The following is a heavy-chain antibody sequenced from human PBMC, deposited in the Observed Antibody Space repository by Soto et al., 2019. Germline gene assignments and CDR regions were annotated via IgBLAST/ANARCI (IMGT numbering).Heavy chain of an antibody. D-gene: IGHD2-2*01. V-gene: IGHV3-13*01. J-gene: IGHJ6*03. CDR3: ARALRYCSSTSCSRYYYYMDV. Sequence: GGSLRLSCAASGFTFSSYDMHWVRQATGKGLEWVSAIGTAGDTYYPGSVKGRFTISRENAKNSLYLQMNSLRAGDTAVYYCARALRYCSSTSCSRYYYYMDVWGKGTTVTVSS. CDR2: IGTAGDT. CDR1: GFTFSSYD.